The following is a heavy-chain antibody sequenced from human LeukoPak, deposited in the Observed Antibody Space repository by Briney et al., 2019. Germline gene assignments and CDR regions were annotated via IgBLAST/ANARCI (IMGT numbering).Heavy chain of an antibody. CDR1: GASITSASHF. CDR2: IYYSGIT. CDR3: ASFFGPGYYFDY. Sequence: PSETLSLTCSVSGASITSASHFWGWIRQPPGKGLEWIGTIYYSGITYYNPSLKSRVTIAIDTSKNQFFLKMNSVTAADTAVYYCASFFGPGYYFDYWGQGTLVTVSS. D-gene: IGHD2/OR15-2a*01. J-gene: IGHJ4*02. V-gene: IGHV4-39*07.